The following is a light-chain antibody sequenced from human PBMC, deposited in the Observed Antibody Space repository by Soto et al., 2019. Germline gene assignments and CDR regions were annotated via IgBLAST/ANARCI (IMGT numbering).Light chain of an antibody. CDR1: RIDVGADNY. CDR3: SSFISRFPFV. CDR2: EVT. V-gene: IGLV2-14*01. Sequence: QSVLTQPASVSVAPGQTIAISCTGTRIDVGADNYVSWYQQHPGKTPKLMISEVTNRPSGASDRSSGAKCGNTASLTISGLQAEDEAYYYCSSFISRFPFVFGTGTKVTVL. J-gene: IGLJ1*01.